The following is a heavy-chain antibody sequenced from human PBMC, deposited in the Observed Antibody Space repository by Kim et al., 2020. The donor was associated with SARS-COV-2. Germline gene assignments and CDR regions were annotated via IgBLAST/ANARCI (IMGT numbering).Heavy chain of an antibody. V-gene: IGHV4-39*01. CDR2: IYYSGST. CDR3: ARHCSSTSCYTGNRYF. J-gene: IGHJ2*01. Sequence: SETLSLTCTVSGGSISSSSYYWGWIRQPPGKGLEWIGSIYYSGSTYYNPSLKSRVTISVDTSKNQFSLKLSSVTAADTAVYYCARHCSSTSCYTGNRYF. CDR1: GGSISSSSYY. D-gene: IGHD2-2*02.